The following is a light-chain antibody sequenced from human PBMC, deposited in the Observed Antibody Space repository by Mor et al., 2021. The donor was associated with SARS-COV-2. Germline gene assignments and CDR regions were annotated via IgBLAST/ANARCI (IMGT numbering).Light chain of an antibody. V-gene: IGLV2-8*01. CDR3: SSYGGVINVI. J-gene: IGLJ2*01. CDR2: EVD. Sequence: QKYPGKVPRLIIYEVDKRPSGVPGRFSGSKSGNTASLTVSGVQADDEADYFCSSYGGVINVIFGGG.